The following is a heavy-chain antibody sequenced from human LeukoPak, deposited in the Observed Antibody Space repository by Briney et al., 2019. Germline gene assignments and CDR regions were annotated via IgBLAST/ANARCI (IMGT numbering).Heavy chain of an antibody. CDR3: ASRRLGELSLSVDI. Sequence: SETLSLTCTVSGGSISSSSYYWGWIRQPPGKGLEWIGSIYYSGSTYYNPSLKSRVTISVDTSKNQFSLKLSSVTAADTAVYYCASRRLGELSLSVDIWGQGTMVTVSS. J-gene: IGHJ3*02. V-gene: IGHV4-39*01. CDR1: GGSISSSSYY. D-gene: IGHD3-16*02. CDR2: IYYSGST.